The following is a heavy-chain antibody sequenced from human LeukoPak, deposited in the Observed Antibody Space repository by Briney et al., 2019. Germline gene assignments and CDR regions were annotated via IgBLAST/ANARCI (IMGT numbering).Heavy chain of an antibody. V-gene: IGHV3-49*03. CDR3: TRDGIVGATPPDY. CDR1: GFTFGDYA. Sequence: PGGSLRLSCTASGFTFGDYAMSWFRQAPGKGLEWVGFIRSKAYGGTTEYAASVKGRFTISRDDSKSIAYLQMNSLKTEDTAVYYCTRDGIVGATPPDYWGQGTLVTVSS. CDR2: IRSKAYGGTT. D-gene: IGHD1-26*01. J-gene: IGHJ4*02.